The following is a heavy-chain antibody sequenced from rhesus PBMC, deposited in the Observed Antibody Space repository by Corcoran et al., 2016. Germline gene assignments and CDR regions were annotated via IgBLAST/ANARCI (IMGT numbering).Heavy chain of an antibody. CDR2: IDPSDSDT. Sequence: EVQLVQSGAEVKRPGESLKISCKTSGYSFTSYWISWVRQMPGKGLEWIGSIDPSDSDTRYNPSFQGQGTISADKSISTAYLQWSRLKASDTATYYCAKSPIAAAGLNYWGQGVLVTVSS. CDR3: AKSPIAAAGLNY. V-gene: IGHV5-20*01. CDR1: GYSFTSYW. J-gene: IGHJ4*01. D-gene: IGHD6S26*01.